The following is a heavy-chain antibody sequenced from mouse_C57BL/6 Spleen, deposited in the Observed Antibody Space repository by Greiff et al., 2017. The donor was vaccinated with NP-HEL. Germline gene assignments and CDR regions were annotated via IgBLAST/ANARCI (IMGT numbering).Heavy chain of an antibody. CDR2: IYPGNSDT. J-gene: IGHJ2*01. Sequence: EVQLQQSGTVLARPGASVKMSCKTSGYTFTSYWMHWVKQRPGQGLEWIGAIYPGNSDTSYNQKFKGKAKLTAVTSASTAYMELSSLTNEDSAVSYCTREDYYGSSYEDYFDYWGQGTTLTVSS. D-gene: IGHD1-1*01. CDR1: GYTFTSYW. V-gene: IGHV1-5*01. CDR3: TREDYYGSSYEDYFDY.